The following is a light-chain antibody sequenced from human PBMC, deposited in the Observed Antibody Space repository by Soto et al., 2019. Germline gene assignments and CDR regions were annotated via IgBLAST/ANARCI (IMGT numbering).Light chain of an antibody. J-gene: IGKJ5*01. CDR3: LYYNNWPPSIT. V-gene: IGKV3-15*01. CDR1: QTIGNN. CDR2: AAS. Sequence: ELVMTQSPGTLSVSPGERATLSCRASQTIGNNLAWYQQSPGQAPRLLIYAASTRATGIPPRFSGSGSGTEFTLTISSLQSEDFAFYYCLYYNNWPPSITFGQGTRLEIK.